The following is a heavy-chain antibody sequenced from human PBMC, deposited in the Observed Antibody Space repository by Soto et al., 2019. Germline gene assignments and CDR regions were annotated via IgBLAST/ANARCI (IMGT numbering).Heavy chain of an antibody. V-gene: IGHV4-34*01. J-gene: IGHJ4*02. CDR2: INHSGST. D-gene: IGHD4-17*01. CDR1: GGSFSGYY. CDR3: ALLLTTVSDY. Sequence: PSETLSLTCAVYGGSFSGYYWSWIRQPPGKGLEWIGEINHSGSTNYNPSLKSRVTISVDTSKNQFSLKLSSVTAADTAVYYCALLLTTVSDYWGQGTLVTVSS.